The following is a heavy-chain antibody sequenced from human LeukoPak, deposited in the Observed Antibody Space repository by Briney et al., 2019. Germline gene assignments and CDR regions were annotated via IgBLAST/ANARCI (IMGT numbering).Heavy chain of an antibody. CDR3: ARDGIAAAVDY. V-gene: IGHV3-21*01. CDR2: ISSSSSYI. D-gene: IGHD6-13*01. CDR1: GFTFSSYS. J-gene: IGHJ4*02. Sequence: GGSLTLSCAASGFTFSSYSMNWVRQAPGTGLEWVSSISSSSSYIYYADSVKGRFTISRDNAKNSLYLQMNSLRAEDTAVYYCARDGIAAAVDYWGQGTLVTVSS.